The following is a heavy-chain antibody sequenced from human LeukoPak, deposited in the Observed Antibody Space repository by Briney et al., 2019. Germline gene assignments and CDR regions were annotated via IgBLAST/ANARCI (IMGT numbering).Heavy chain of an antibody. D-gene: IGHD3-22*01. J-gene: IGHJ5*02. CDR3: ARHFFHSSGYHTENWFDP. CDR2: IYYSGST. V-gene: IGHV4-59*08. Sequence: SETLSLTCTVSGGSITTYYWNWIRQPPGKGLEWIGYIYYSGSTNYNPSLKSRVTISVDTSKNQFSLKLSSVTAADTAVYYCARHFFHSSGYHTENWFDPWGQGTLVTVSS. CDR1: GGSITTYY.